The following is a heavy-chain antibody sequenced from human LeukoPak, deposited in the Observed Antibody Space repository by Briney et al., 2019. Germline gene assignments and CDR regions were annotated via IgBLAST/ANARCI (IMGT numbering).Heavy chain of an antibody. CDR3: ARTYYYDSSGYRKPSYYFDY. CDR1: GGSISSYY. CDR2: IYYSGST. V-gene: IGHV4-39*01. J-gene: IGHJ4*02. D-gene: IGHD3-22*01. Sequence: SETLSLTCTVSGGSISSYYWGWIRQPPGKGLEWIGSIYYSGSTYYNPSLKSRVTISVDTSKNQFSLKLSSVTAADTAVYYCARTYYYDSSGYRKPSYYFDYWGQGTLVTVSS.